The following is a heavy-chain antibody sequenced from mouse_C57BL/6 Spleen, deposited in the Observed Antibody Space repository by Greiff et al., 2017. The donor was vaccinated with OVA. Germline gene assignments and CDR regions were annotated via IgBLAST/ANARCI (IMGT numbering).Heavy chain of an antibody. CDR3: ARDITTVVESYWYFDV. D-gene: IGHD1-1*01. CDR2: IHPNSGST. Sequence: QVQLQQPGAELVKPGASVKLSCKASGYTFTSYWMHWVKQRPGPGLEWIGMIHPNSGSTNYNEKFKSKATLTVDKSSSTAYMQLSSLTSEDSAVYYCARDITTVVESYWYFDVWGTGTTVTVSS. V-gene: IGHV1-64*01. CDR1: GYTFTSYW. J-gene: IGHJ1*03.